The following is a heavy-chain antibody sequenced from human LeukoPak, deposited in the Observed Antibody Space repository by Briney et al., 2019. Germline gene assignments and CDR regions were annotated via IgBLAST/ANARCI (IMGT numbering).Heavy chain of an antibody. D-gene: IGHD3-22*01. CDR2: IYYSGST. Sequence: PSETLSLTCTVSGGSISSYYWSWIRQPPGKGLEWIGYIYYSGSTNYNPSLKSRVTISVDTSKNQFSPKLSSVTAGDTAVYYCARSQGYYYDSSGYGTEYWGQGTLVTVSS. V-gene: IGHV4-59*01. CDR3: ARSQGYYYDSSGYGTEY. CDR1: GGSISSYY. J-gene: IGHJ4*02.